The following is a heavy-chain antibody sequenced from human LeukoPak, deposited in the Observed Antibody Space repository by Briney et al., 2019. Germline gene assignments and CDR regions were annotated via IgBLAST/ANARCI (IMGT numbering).Heavy chain of an antibody. CDR1: GVPISSSIDD. D-gene: IGHD6-19*01. Sequence: SSETLSLTCSVSGVPISSSIDDVAWIRQPPGKGLEWIGSIFYSGSTYYNPSLKSRVTISVDTSKNQFSLKLSSVTAADTAVYYCARGRSDRRYSSGLSVIDYWGQGTLVTVSS. CDR2: IFYSGST. CDR3: ARGRSDRRYSSGLSVIDY. J-gene: IGHJ4*02. V-gene: IGHV4-39*01.